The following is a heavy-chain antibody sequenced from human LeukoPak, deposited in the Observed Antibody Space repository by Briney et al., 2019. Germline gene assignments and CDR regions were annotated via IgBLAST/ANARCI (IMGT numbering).Heavy chain of an antibody. J-gene: IGHJ6*03. V-gene: IGHV4-4*02. CDR2: IYHSGNI. CDR1: GGSISSLNW. Sequence: PSETLSLTCVVSGGSISSLNWWTWLRQPPGKGLEWIGEIYHSGNINSNPSLTSRVTISLDESKNQFSLKVTSVTAADTAVYYCAGGHRHFYSYYFMDVWGKGTTVTVSS. D-gene: IGHD3-16*01. CDR3: AGGHRHFYSYYFMDV.